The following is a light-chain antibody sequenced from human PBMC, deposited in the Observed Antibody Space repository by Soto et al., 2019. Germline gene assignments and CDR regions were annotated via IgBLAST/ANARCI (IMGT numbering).Light chain of an antibody. CDR1: SSDVGGYNY. CDR2: EVS. Sequence: QSVLTQPPSASGSPGQSVTISCTGSSSDVGGYNYVSWYQQHPGKAPKLMIYEVSKRPSGVPDRFSGSKSDNTASLTVSGLQAEDEADYYCSSYAGSNSYVFGTGTKLTVL. J-gene: IGLJ1*01. V-gene: IGLV2-8*01. CDR3: SSYAGSNSYV.